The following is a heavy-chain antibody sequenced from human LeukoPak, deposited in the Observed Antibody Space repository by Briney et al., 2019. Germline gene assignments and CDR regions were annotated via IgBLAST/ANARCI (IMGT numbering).Heavy chain of an antibody. CDR1: GYSFTSYW. CDR2: VYPGDSDT. Sequence: GASLQISCKGSGYSFTSYWIGWVRQLPGKGLEWMGIVYPGDSDTRYSPSFQGQVTISADKSIITAYLQWSSLKPSDTAMYYCVRRSGWNLNWGQGTLVTVSS. J-gene: IGHJ4*02. CDR3: VRRSGWNLN. V-gene: IGHV5-51*01. D-gene: IGHD6-19*01.